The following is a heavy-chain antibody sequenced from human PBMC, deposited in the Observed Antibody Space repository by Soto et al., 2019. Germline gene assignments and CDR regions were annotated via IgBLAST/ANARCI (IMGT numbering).Heavy chain of an antibody. J-gene: IGHJ4*01. CDR1: GGSFSGYY. V-gene: IGHV4-34*01. CDR2: INHSGST. Sequence: SETLSLTCAVYGGSFSGYYWSWIRQPPGKGLEWIGEINHSGSTNYNPSLKSRVTISVDTSKNQFSLKLSSVTAADTAVYYCARGSRGVDYWGQEPWSPSPQ. CDR3: ARGSRGVDY.